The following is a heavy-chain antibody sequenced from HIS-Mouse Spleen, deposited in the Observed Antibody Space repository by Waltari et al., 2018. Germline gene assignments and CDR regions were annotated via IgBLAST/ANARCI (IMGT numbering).Heavy chain of an antibody. D-gene: IGHD1-26*01. CDR1: GFTFSSYG. V-gene: IGHV3-30*18. CDR3: AKDTSGSYSDY. CDR2: ISDGGSNK. Sequence: QVQLVESGGGVVQPGRSLRLSCAASGFTFSSYGMHWVRQAPGKGREWVEVISDGGSNKYNADSVKGRFTISRDNSKNTLYLQMNSLRAEDTAVYYCAKDTSGSYSDYWGQGTLVTVSS. J-gene: IGHJ4*02.